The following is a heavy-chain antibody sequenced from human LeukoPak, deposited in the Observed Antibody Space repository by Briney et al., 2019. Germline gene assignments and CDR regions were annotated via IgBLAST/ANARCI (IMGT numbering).Heavy chain of an antibody. V-gene: IGHV5-10-1*01. D-gene: IGHD6-19*01. J-gene: IGHJ4*02. CDR1: GYSFTSYW. CDR3: ARTSGYSSGWYGRIDY. Sequence: GESLKISFKGSGYSFTSYWISWVRQMPGKGLEWMGRIDPSDSYTNYSPSFQGHVAISADKSISTAYLQWSSLKASDTAMYYCARTSGYSSGWYGRIDYWGQGTLVTVSS. CDR2: IDPSDSYT.